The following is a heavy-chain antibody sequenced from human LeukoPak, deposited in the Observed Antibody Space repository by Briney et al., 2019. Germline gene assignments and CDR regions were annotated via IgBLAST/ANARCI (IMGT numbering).Heavy chain of an antibody. J-gene: IGHJ4*02. CDR3: ARGFGPAPFDY. CDR1: GFTFSSYW. D-gene: IGHD3-16*01. V-gene: IGHV3-7*03. CDR2: IKQDGSEK. Sequence: QSGGSLRLSCAASGFTFSSYWMSWVRQAPGKGLEWVANIKQDGSEKYYVDSVKGRFTISRDNAKSSLYLQMNSLRAEDTAVYYCARGFGPAPFDYWGQGTLVTVSS.